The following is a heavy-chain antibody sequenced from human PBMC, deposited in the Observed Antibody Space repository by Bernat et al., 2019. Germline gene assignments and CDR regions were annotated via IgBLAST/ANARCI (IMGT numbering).Heavy chain of an antibody. J-gene: IGHJ6*02. CDR3: VRDGAALYYYHGMDV. CDR2: ISGSGGST. CDR1: GFTFSSYS. Sequence: EVQLVESGGGLVKPGGSLRLSCAASGFTFSSYSMNWVRQAPGKGLEWVSAISGSGGSTYYADSVQARFIISRDDSENTLYLQMDSLKSEDTAVYYCVRDGAALYYYHGMDVWGRGTTVTVSS. V-gene: IGHV3-21*01. D-gene: IGHD6-25*01.